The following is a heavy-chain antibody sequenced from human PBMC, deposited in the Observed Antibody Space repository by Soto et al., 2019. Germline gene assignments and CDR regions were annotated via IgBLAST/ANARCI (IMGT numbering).Heavy chain of an antibody. V-gene: IGHV3-23*01. CDR2: ISGAGAST. Sequence: GGSLRLSCAASGFTFSRVWMSWVRQAPGKGLEWVSGISGAGASTYYADSVKGRFTISRDNSKNMLYLQMNSLRAEDTAVYYCAKRVSTAWGQGTLVTVSS. CDR1: GFTFSRVW. D-gene: IGHD5-12*01. CDR3: AKRVSTA. J-gene: IGHJ5*02.